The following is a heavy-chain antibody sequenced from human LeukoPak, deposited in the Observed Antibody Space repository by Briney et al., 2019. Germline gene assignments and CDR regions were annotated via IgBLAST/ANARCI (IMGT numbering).Heavy chain of an antibody. CDR2: IYYSGRT. J-gene: IGHJ3*02. CDR3: ARLLLSGRDAFDI. V-gene: IGHV4-39*01. CDR1: GGSISSSSYY. D-gene: IGHD1-26*01. Sequence: PSETLSLTCTVSGGSISSSSYYWGWIRQPPGKGLEWIGSIYYSGRTYHNPSLKSRVTISVDTSKNQFSLKLSSVTAADTAVYHRARLLLSGRDAFDIWGQGTMVTVSS.